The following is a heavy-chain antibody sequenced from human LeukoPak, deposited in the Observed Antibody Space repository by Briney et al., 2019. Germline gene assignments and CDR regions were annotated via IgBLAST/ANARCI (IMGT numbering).Heavy chain of an antibody. Sequence: GGSLRLSCEASGFTVSSSYMSWVRRAPGKGLEWVSVIYSGGSTDYKDSVKDRFIISRDNSKNTLYLQMNSLRAEDTAVYYCVKEMATMNAFDIWGQGTMVTVSS. V-gene: IGHV3-66*01. J-gene: IGHJ3*02. CDR2: IYSGGST. CDR3: VKEMATMNAFDI. CDR1: GFTVSSSY. D-gene: IGHD5-24*01.